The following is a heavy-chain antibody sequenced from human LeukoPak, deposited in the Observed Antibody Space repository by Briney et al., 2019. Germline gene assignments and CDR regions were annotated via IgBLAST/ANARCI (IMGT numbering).Heavy chain of an antibody. CDR3: ARGPTRYYFDY. D-gene: IGHD3-3*01. CDR2: IYYSGST. Sequence: PSETLSLPPSVSGGSLTNYFWGWIRESPGEGLEWIGYIYYSGSTAYNPSLRNRVTISVDTSKNQFSLNLTSVTAADTAFYYCARGPTRYYFDYWGQGTVVTVSS. J-gene: IGHJ4*02. V-gene: IGHV4-59*01. CDR1: GGSLTNYF.